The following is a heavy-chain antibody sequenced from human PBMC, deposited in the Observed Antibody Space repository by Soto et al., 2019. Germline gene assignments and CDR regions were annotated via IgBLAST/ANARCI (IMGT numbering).Heavy chain of an antibody. Sequence: SVKVSCKASGGTFSSYAISWVRQAPGQGLEWMGGIIPIFGTANYAQKFQGRVTITADESTSTAYMELSSLRSEDTAVYYCARAGNPGIAAAGQRYYYGMDVWGQGTTVTVSS. J-gene: IGHJ6*02. CDR1: GGTFSSYA. V-gene: IGHV1-69*13. D-gene: IGHD6-13*01. CDR2: IIPIFGTA. CDR3: ARAGNPGIAAAGQRYYYGMDV.